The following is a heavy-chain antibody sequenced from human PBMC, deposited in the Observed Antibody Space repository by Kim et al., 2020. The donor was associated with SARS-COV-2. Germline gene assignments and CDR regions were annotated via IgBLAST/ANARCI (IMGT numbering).Heavy chain of an antibody. V-gene: IGHV6-1*01. J-gene: IGHJ2*01. Sequence: VKSRITINPDTSKNQFSLQLNSVTPEDTAVYYCAREDQGYGHLFEWYFDLWGRGTLVTVSS. CDR3: AREDQGYGHLFEWYFDL. D-gene: IGHD6-13*01.